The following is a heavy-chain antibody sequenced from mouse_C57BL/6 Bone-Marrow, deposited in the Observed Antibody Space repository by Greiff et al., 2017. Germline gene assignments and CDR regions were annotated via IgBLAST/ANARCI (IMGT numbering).Heavy chain of an antibody. V-gene: IGHV3-6*01. Sequence: EVKLMESGPGLVKPSQSLSLTCSVTGYSITSGYYWNWIRQFPGNKLEWMGYISYDGSNNYNPSLKNRISITRDTAKNQFFLKWNSVTTEDTATYDCARDRDWGQGTLVTVSA. J-gene: IGHJ3*01. CDR2: ISYDGSN. CDR3: ARDRD. CDR1: GYSITSGYY.